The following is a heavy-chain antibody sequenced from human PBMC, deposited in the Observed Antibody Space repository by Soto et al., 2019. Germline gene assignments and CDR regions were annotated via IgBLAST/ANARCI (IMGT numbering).Heavy chain of an antibody. J-gene: IGHJ4*02. Sequence: QLQLQESGPGLVKPSETLSLTCTVSGGSISSSSYYWGWIRQPPGKGLEWIGSIYYSGSTYYNPSLKSRVTISVDTSKNQFSLKLSSVTAADTAVYYCARQRSGSYYFDYWGQGTLVTVSS. CDR2: IYYSGST. D-gene: IGHD3-10*01. CDR3: ARQRSGSYYFDY. V-gene: IGHV4-39*01. CDR1: GGSISSSSYY.